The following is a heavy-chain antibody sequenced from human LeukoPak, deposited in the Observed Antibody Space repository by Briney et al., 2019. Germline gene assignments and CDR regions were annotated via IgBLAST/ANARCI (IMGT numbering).Heavy chain of an antibody. J-gene: IGHJ4*02. Sequence: GGSLRLSCTASGFTFSSYAMSWVRDAPGKGVEWVSAISGSGGSTYYADSVKGRFTISRDNSKNTLYLQMNSLRAEDTAVYYCAKERDWNYGGYFDYWGQGTLVTVSS. D-gene: IGHD1-7*01. CDR3: AKERDWNYGGYFDY. V-gene: IGHV3-23*01. CDR1: GFTFSSYA. CDR2: ISGSGGST.